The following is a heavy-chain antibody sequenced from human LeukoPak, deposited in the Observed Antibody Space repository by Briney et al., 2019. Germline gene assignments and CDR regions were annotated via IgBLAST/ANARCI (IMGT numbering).Heavy chain of an antibody. D-gene: IGHD5-12*01. CDR1: GFTFSNYW. Sequence: GGSLRLSCAVSGFTFSNYWMQWVRQAPGKRLVWVSRISSDGSSATYADSVKGRFTISRDNAKNTLYLQMNSLRAEDTAVYYCTRARGYSGYEVMDYWGQGILVTVSS. V-gene: IGHV3-74*01. J-gene: IGHJ4*02. CDR2: ISSDGSSA. CDR3: TRARGYSGYEVMDY.